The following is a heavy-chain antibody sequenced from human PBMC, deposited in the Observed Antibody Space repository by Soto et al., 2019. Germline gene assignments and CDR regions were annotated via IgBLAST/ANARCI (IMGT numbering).Heavy chain of an antibody. V-gene: IGHV3-48*04. D-gene: IGHD2-8*01. CDR2: IATSSNTI. CDR1: GFTFNNYN. Sequence: GGSLRLSCAASGFTFNNYNMNWVRQAPGKGLEWISYIATSSNTIYYADSVKGRFTTSRDNAKNSLYLQMNSLRAEDTAVYYCARTYCTNGVCYENDYWGQGTLVTVSS. CDR3: ARTYCTNGVCYENDY. J-gene: IGHJ4*02.